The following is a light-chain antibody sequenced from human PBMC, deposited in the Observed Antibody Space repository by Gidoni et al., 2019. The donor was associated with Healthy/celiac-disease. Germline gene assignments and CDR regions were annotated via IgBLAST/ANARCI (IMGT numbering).Light chain of an antibody. Sequence: ETVFTPPPGPLPFSPGERAPLPCRDSQRVSSSYVAWYQQKPGQAPRLRIYGASSRATGIPDRFSGSGSGTDFTLTISRLEPEDFAVYYCQQYGSSPRTFGQGTKVEIK. V-gene: IGKV3-20*01. CDR1: QRVSSSY. CDR2: GAS. J-gene: IGKJ1*01. CDR3: QQYGSSPRT.